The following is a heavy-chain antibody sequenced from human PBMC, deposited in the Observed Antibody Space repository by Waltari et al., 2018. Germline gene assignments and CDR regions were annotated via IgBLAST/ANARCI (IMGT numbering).Heavy chain of an antibody. J-gene: IGHJ4*02. CDR1: GYSISSGYY. Sequence: QVQLQESGPGLVKPSETLSLTCAVSGYSISSGYYWGWIRQPPGKGLEWIGSIYHSGSTYYNPSLKSRVTISVDTSKNQFSLKLSSVTAADTAVYYCARNGYSSGLHDYWGQETLVTVSS. V-gene: IGHV4-38-2*01. CDR3: ARNGYSSGLHDY. D-gene: IGHD6-19*01. CDR2: IYHSGST.